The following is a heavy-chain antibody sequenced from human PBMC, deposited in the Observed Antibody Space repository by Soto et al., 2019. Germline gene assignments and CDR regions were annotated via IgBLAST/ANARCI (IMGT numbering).Heavy chain of an antibody. CDR2: ISYDGSNK. J-gene: IGHJ4*02. CDR1: GFTFSSYG. Sequence: QVQLVESGGGVVQPGRSLRLSCAASGFTFSSYGMHWVRQAPGKGLEWVAVISYDGSNKYYADSVKGRFTISRDNSKNTLYLQMNSLRAEDTAVYYCAKQGGYSYDTGSDYWGQGTLVTVSS. D-gene: IGHD5-18*01. V-gene: IGHV3-30*18. CDR3: AKQGGYSYDTGSDY.